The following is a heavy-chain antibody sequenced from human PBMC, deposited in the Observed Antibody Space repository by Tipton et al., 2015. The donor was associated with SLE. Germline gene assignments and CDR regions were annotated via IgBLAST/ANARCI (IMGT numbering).Heavy chain of an antibody. Sequence: TLSLTCAVYGGSFSGYYWSWIRQPPGKGLEWIGEINHSGSTNYNPSLKSRVTISVDTSKNQFSLKLSSVTAADTAVYYCARGLLRVKGGFDYWGQGTLVTVSS. CDR1: GGSFSGYY. D-gene: IGHD3-16*01. J-gene: IGHJ4*02. CDR3: ARGLLRVKGGFDY. V-gene: IGHV4-34*01. CDR2: INHSGST.